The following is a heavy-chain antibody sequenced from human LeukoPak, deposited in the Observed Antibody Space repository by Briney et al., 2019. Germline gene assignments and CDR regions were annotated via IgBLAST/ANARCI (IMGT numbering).Heavy chain of an antibody. Sequence: SETLSLTCTVSGGSISSSSYYWGWIRQPPGKGLEWIGSIYYLGTTNYNPSLKSRVTISLDTSKSQFSLRLSSVTAADTAVYYCARNRRYFDYWGQGTLVIVSS. CDR1: GGSISSSSYY. CDR2: IYYLGTT. V-gene: IGHV4-39*07. CDR3: ARNRRYFDY. D-gene: IGHD2-15*01. J-gene: IGHJ4*02.